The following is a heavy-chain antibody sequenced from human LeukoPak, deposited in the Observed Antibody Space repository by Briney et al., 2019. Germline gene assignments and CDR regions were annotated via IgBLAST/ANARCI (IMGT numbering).Heavy chain of an antibody. J-gene: IGHJ4*01. CDR1: GGSISSYY. Sequence: SSETLSLTCTVSGGSISSYYWSWIRQPPGKGLEWIGYIYYSGSTNYNPSLKSRVTISVDTSKNQFSLKLSSVTAADTAVYYCARSYDRSGYYYYFDYWGHGTLVTVSS. V-gene: IGHV4-59*01. CDR3: ARSYDRSGYYYYFDY. CDR2: IYYSGST. D-gene: IGHD3-22*01.